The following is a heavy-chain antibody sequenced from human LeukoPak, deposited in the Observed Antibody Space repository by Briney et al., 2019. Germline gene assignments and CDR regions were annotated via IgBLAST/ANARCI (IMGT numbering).Heavy chain of an antibody. J-gene: IGHJ6*02. D-gene: IGHD2-15*01. CDR1: GYTFTSYG. CDR3: ARIVRDIVVVVAATLSLRGYYYGMDV. CDR2: ISAYNGNT. V-gene: IGHV1-18*01. Sequence: ASVKVSCKASGYTFTSYGISWVRQAPGQGLEWMGWISAYNGNTNYAQKLQGRVTMTRDTSTSTAYMELRSLRSDDTAVYYCARIVRDIVVVVAATLSLRGYYYGMDVWGQGTTVTVSS.